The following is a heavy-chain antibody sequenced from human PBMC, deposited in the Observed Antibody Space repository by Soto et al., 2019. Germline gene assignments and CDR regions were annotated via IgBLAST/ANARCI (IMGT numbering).Heavy chain of an antibody. D-gene: IGHD2-21*02. CDR2: ISAYNGNT. CDR3: ARVGYCGGDCSG. CDR1: GYTFTSYG. J-gene: IGHJ4*02. V-gene: IGHV1-18*01. Sequence: ASVKVSCKASGYTFTSYGISWVRQAPGQVLEWMGWISAYNGNTNYAQKLQGRVTMTTDTSTSTAYMELSSLRSEYTAVYYCARVGYCGGDCSGWGQGTLVTVSS.